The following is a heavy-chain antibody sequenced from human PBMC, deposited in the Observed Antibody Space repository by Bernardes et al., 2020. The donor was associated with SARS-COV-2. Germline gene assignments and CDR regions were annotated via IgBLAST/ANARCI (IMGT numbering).Heavy chain of an antibody. CDR3: STGGTGNSAPGMDV. J-gene: IGHJ6*02. CDR1: GFTFSTHW. Sequence: WGSLRLSCAASGFTFSTHWMHWGRQAPGKGLEWVARITPDGSSTDYADSVKGRFTISRNNAQNTVYLQVNNLGAEDTAVYYCSTGGTGNSAPGMDVWGQGTTVTVSS. D-gene: IGHD3-16*01. CDR2: ITPDGSST. V-gene: IGHV3-74*01.